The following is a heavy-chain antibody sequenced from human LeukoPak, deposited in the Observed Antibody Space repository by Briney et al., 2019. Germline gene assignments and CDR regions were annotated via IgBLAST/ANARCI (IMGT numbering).Heavy chain of an antibody. D-gene: IGHD1-26*01. CDR3: ARMEQGNFFDY. J-gene: IGHJ4*02. CDR2: IYTDDRT. CDR1: GFTVSSNY. V-gene: IGHV3-53*01. Sequence: GGSLRLSCAASGFTVSSNYMSWVRQAPGKGLEWVSIIYTDDRTFYAGSVKGRFTISRDSSKNTLSLQMNSLRAEDTAVYYCARMEQGNFFDYWGQGTLVTVSS.